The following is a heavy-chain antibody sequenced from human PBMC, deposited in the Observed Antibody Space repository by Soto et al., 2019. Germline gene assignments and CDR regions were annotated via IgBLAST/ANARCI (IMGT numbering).Heavy chain of an antibody. J-gene: IGHJ4*02. Sequence: GESPKISCKASGYSFSSYWIGWVRQIPGKGLEWMGIIFPDDSETRYSPSFQGKVSISVDKSITTAYLQWSSLKASDTAMYYCARRLYDTSGYRYFDFWGQGTLVTVSS. V-gene: IGHV5-51*01. D-gene: IGHD3-22*01. CDR2: IFPDDSET. CDR3: ARRLYDTSGYRYFDF. CDR1: GYSFSSYW.